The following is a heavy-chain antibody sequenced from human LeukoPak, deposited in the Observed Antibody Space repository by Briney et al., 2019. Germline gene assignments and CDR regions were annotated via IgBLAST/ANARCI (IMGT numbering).Heavy chain of an antibody. CDR2: IYTSGGT. D-gene: IGHD2-2*01. J-gene: IGHJ4*02. Sequence: SETLSLTCTVSGGSISSGSYYWSWIRQPAGKGLEWIGRIYTSGGTNYNPSLKSRVTISVDTSKNQFSLKLSSVTAADTAVYYCARSYCSSTSCYGLDYWGQGTLVTVSS. CDR3: ARSYCSSTSCYGLDY. V-gene: IGHV4-61*02. CDR1: GGSISSGSYY.